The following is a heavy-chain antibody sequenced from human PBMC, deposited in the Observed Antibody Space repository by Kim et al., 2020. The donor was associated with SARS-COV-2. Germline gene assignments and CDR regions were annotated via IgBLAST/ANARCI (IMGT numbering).Heavy chain of an antibody. V-gene: IGHV3-74*01. Sequence: GYADSVRGRFTISRDNAKNTLYLQMNSLRAEDTGVFYCAREGEEGATDYWGQGTLVTVSS. J-gene: IGHJ4*02. D-gene: IGHD1-26*01. CDR3: AREGEEGATDY.